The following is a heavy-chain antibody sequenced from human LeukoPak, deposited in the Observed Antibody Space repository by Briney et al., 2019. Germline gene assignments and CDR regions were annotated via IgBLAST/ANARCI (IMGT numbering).Heavy chain of an antibody. CDR1: GFTFSSYG. V-gene: IGHV3-23*01. CDR3: AVDGSGWSRSS. Sequence: GGSLRLSCAASGFTFSSYGMHWVRQAPGKGLEWVSTITFSGLGLYYADSVKGRFTISRDNSKNMVYLQMNSLRAEDTAIYYCAVDGSGWSRSSWGQGTLATVSS. J-gene: IGHJ5*02. CDR2: ITFSGLGL. D-gene: IGHD6-19*01.